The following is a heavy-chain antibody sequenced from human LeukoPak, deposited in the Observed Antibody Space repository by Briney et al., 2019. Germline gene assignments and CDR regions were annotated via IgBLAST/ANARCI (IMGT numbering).Heavy chain of an antibody. V-gene: IGHV4-59*01. CDR2: IYYSGST. Sequence: SETLSLTCAVYGGSFSGYYWSWIRQPPGEGLEWIAYIYYSGSTNYNPSLKSRLTISVDTSKNQFSLKLTSVTAADTAVYYCARASAHRGIAVAGVYWYFDLWGRGTLVTVSS. CDR3: ARASAHRGIAVAGVYWYFDL. J-gene: IGHJ2*01. CDR1: GGSFSGYY. D-gene: IGHD6-19*01.